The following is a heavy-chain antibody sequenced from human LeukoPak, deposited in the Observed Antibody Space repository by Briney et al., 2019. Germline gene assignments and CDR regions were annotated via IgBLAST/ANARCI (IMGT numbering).Heavy chain of an antibody. CDR2: IYTSGST. Sequence: SETLSLTCTVSGGSISSYYWSWIRQPAGKGLERIGRIYTSGSTNYNPSLKSRVTMSVDTSKNQFSLKLSSVTAADTAVYYCARVRDYYDSSGYYSVFDYWGQGTLVTVSS. CDR1: GGSISSYY. J-gene: IGHJ4*02. CDR3: ARVRDYYDSSGYYSVFDY. V-gene: IGHV4-4*07. D-gene: IGHD3-22*01.